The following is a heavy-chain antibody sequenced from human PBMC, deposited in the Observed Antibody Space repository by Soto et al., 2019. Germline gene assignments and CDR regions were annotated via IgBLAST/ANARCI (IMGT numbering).Heavy chain of an antibody. Sequence: SETSLTCAVYGGSFSGYYWSWIRQPPGKGLEWIGEINHSGSTNYNPSLKSRVTISVDTSKNQFSLKLSSVTAADTAVYYCARVFFRGYSYGSAFDIWGQGTMVTVSS. CDR2: INHSGST. CDR3: ARVFFRGYSYGSAFDI. D-gene: IGHD5-18*01. J-gene: IGHJ3*02. V-gene: IGHV4-34*01. CDR1: GGSFSGYY.